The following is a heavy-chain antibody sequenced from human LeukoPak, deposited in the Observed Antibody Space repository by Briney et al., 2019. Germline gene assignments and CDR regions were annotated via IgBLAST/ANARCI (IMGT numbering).Heavy chain of an antibody. D-gene: IGHD5-24*01. CDR2: IYYSGST. CDR3: ARLEMATIAIDY. J-gene: IGHJ4*02. CDR1: GGSISSSSYY. V-gene: IGHV4-39*01. Sequence: PSETLSLTCTVSGGSISSSSYYWGWIRQPPGKGLEWIGSIYYSGSTYYNPSLKSRVTISVDTSKNQFSLKLSSVTAADTAVYYRARLEMATIAIDYWGQGTLVTVSS.